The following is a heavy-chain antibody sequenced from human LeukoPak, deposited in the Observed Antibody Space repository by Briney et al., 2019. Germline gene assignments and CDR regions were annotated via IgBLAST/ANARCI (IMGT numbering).Heavy chain of an antibody. CDR3: ARGPSRNYDSSGYYNWFDP. Sequence: PSQTLSLTCTVSGGSISSGSYYWSWIRQPAGKGLEWIGRIYTSGSTNYNPSLKSRVTISVDTSKNQFSLKLSSVTAADTAVYYCARGPSRNYDSSGYYNWFDPWGQGTLVTVSS. CDR2: IYTSGST. D-gene: IGHD3-22*01. J-gene: IGHJ5*02. CDR1: GGSISSGSYY. V-gene: IGHV4-61*02.